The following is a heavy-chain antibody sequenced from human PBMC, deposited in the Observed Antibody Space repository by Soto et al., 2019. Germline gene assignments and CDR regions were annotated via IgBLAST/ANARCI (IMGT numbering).Heavy chain of an antibody. CDR2: VSHDGRNT. J-gene: IGHJ4*02. V-gene: IGHV3-30*03. CDR1: GFTFSDYA. Sequence: VQLVESGGGVVQPGRSLRLSCAASGFTFSDYAMHWVRQAPGKGLEWVSGVSHDGRNTHYADSVNGRFTISRDSSKNTLYLEMTSLGAEDTAGYYWAEGVRKWLVTSDFNYWGQGALVTVSS. CDR3: AEGVRKWLVTSDFNY. D-gene: IGHD6-19*01.